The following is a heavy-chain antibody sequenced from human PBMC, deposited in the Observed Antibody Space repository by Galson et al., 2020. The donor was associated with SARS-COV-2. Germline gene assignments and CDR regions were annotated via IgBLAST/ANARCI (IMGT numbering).Heavy chain of an antibody. V-gene: IGHV3-11*06. D-gene: IGHD2-15*01. CDR3: ARNGRDCSGGICYGAEYFQH. Sequence: GESLKISCGASGFTFSDYYLSWIRQAPGKGLEWISYISSSGSYTNYADSVKGRFTISRDHAKNSLFLQMNSLRAEDTAVYYCARNGRDCSGGICYGAEYFQHWGRGTLVTVSS. CDR1: GFTFSDYY. J-gene: IGHJ1*01. CDR2: ISSSGSYT.